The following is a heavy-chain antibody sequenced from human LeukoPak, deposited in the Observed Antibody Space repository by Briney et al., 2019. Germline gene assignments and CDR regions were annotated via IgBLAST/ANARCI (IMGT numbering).Heavy chain of an antibody. CDR2: IKSKTDGGTT. Sequence: GGSLRLSCAASGFTFSNAWMSWVRQAPGKGLEWVGRIKSKTDGGTTDYAAPVKGRFTISRDDSKNPLYLQMNSLKTEDTAVYYCTTQLGIVYYFDYWGQGTLVTVSS. CDR1: GFTFSNAW. CDR3: TTQLGIVYYFDY. J-gene: IGHJ4*02. V-gene: IGHV3-15*01. D-gene: IGHD3-16*02.